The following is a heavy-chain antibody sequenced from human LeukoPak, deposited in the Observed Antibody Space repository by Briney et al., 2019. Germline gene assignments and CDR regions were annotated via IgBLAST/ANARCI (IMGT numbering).Heavy chain of an antibody. J-gene: IGHJ4*02. CDR1: GFTFSNYW. D-gene: IGHD1-26*01. V-gene: IGHV3-74*01. CDR3: ARGIAGAWGFDY. CDR2: INGDGRST. Sequence: GGSLRLSCAASGFTFSNYWMHWVRQAPGKGLVWVSRINGDGRSTNYADFVKGRFTISRDNAKNTLYLQMNSLRAEDTAVYYCARGIAGAWGFDYWGQGTLVTVSS.